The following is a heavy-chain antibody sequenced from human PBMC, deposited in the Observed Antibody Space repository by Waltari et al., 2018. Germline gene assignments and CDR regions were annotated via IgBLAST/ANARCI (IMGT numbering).Heavy chain of an antibody. Sequence: EEQLVESGGGLVKPGGSLRLSCAASDFTLRSYSMNWVRQAPGKGLEWVASISITSHYIDYADSVKGRFTISRDNAKNSLYLQMNSLRAEDTAVYYCARGFWFATVSTFTWFDPWGQGTLVTVSS. V-gene: IGHV3-21*01. CDR1: DFTLRSYS. D-gene: IGHD4-17*01. CDR3: ARGFWFATVSTFTWFDP. CDR2: ISITSHYI. J-gene: IGHJ5*02.